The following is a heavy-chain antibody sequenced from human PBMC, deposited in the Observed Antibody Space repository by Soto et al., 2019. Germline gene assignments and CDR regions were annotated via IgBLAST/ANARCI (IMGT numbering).Heavy chain of an antibody. CDR3: TGEVASGY. D-gene: IGHD2-8*02. CDR2: ISRDGGTK. V-gene: IGHV3-30*03. Sequence: QVQLVESGGDVVQPGRSLRLSCAVSGFTVSTYGMHWVRQAPGKGLEWVAVISRDGGTKYYADSVKGRFTISRDNSRNTLFLEMNSLRSDDMAVYYCTGEVASGYWGQGTLVTVSS. J-gene: IGHJ4*02. CDR1: GFTVSTYG.